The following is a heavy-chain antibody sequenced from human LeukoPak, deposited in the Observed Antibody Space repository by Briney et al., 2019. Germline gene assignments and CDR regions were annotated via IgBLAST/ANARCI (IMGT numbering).Heavy chain of an antibody. CDR2: IHYRGTT. Sequence: SETLSLTCTVSGGSISGYYWGWIRQPPGKGLEWIGYIHYRGTTKYNPSLKSRVTISVDTSKNQFSLKLSSVTAADTALYYCARGWGEMVRGVDYYYYYMDVWGKGTTVTISS. CDR3: ARGWGEMVRGVDYYYYYMDV. J-gene: IGHJ6*03. V-gene: IGHV4-59*01. D-gene: IGHD3-10*01. CDR1: GGSISGYY.